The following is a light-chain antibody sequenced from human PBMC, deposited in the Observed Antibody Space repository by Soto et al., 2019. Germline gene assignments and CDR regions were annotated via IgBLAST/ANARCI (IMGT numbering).Light chain of an antibody. Sequence: QSALTQPPSASGSPGQSVTISCTGTSSDVGGYNYVSWYQQHPGKAPKLMISEVSKRPSGVPDRFSGSKSGNTASLTVSGLQAEDEADYYCSSYTSSSPYVVFGGGTKLTVL. CDR2: EVS. V-gene: IGLV2-8*01. CDR1: SSDVGGYNY. J-gene: IGLJ2*01. CDR3: SSYTSSSPYVV.